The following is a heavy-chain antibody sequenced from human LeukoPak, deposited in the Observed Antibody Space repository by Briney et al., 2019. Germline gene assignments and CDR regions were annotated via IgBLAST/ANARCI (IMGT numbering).Heavy chain of an antibody. J-gene: IGHJ4*02. CDR3: ARSPATSWSNFDY. Sequence: PSETLSLTCAVYVESFSDHYWTWLRQPPGKGLEWIGEIHHSGSTSYRLSLKSRVTISVDRSKNQFSLKLTSVTAADTAIYYCARSPATSWSNFDYWGQGTLVTVSS. CDR1: VESFSDHY. V-gene: IGHV4-34*01. D-gene: IGHD2-2*01. CDR2: IHHSGST.